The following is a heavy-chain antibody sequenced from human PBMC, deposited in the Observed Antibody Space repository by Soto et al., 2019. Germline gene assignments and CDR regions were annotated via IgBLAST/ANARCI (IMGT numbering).Heavy chain of an antibody. D-gene: IGHD2-2*01. V-gene: IGHV1-18*01. CDR2: VSAYTGNT. CDR3: ARGPESRSTAYFDY. CDR1: GYTFTNFG. J-gene: IGHJ4*02. Sequence: QVQLVQSGAEVKKPGASVKVSCKASGYTFTNFGISWVRQAPGQGLEWMGWVSAYTGNTNYAQKFQGRVNMTTDTSTSTAYRELRSLRSDDTAVYYCARGPESRSTAYFDYWGQGTLATVSS.